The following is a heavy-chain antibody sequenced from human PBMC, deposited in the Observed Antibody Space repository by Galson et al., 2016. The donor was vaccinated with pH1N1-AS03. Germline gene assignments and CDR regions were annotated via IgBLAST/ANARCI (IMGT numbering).Heavy chain of an antibody. CDR2: IIPLFGKS. V-gene: IGHV1-69*06. CDR3: ARATLSSGGSSGWFDP. D-gene: IGHD3-10*01. CDR1: GGTFTSYA. J-gene: IGHJ5*02. Sequence: SVKVSCKASGGTFTSYAISWVRQAPGQGLEWVGGIIPLFGKSTYAQKFRGRVTITADKSTSTAYMELSSLRSEDTAVYYCARATLSSGGSSGWFDPWGQGTLVTVSS.